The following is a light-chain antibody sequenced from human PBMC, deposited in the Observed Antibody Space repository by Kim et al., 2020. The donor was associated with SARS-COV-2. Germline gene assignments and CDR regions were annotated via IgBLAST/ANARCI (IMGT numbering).Light chain of an antibody. Sequence: SSELTQDPAVSVALGQTVRITCQGDSLRNCYASWYQQKPGQDPALVIYGKDNRPSGIPDRFSGSTSGSTASLTITGAQAEDEADYYCNSRDSSGNHLMFGGGTQLTVL. J-gene: IGLJ3*02. CDR2: GKD. CDR3: NSRDSSGNHLM. CDR1: SLRNCY. V-gene: IGLV3-19*01.